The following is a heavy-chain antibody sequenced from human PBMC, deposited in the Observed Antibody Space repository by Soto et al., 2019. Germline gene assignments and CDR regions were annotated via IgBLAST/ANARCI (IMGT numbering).Heavy chain of an antibody. Sequence: QVQLQESGPGLVKPSQTLSLTCTVSGGSISSGGYYWSWIRQHPGKGLEWIGYIYYSGSTYYNPSLKSRVTISVDTSKNQFSRKLSSVTAADTAVYYCARDYYDSSGYFPFDYWGQGTLVTVSS. D-gene: IGHD3-22*01. V-gene: IGHV4-31*03. CDR2: IYYSGST. CDR3: ARDYYDSSGYFPFDY. J-gene: IGHJ4*02. CDR1: GGSISSGGYY.